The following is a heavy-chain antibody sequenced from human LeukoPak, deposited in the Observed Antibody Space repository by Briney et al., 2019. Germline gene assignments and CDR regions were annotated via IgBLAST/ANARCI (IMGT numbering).Heavy chain of an antibody. CDR2: IKQDGSEK. CDR3: ARDGLAD. Sequence: GGSLRLSCAASGFTLSSYWMSWVRQAPGKGLEWVANIKQDGSEKYYVDSVKGRFTISRDNAKNSLYLQMNSLRAEDTAVYYCARDGLADWGQGTLVTVSS. D-gene: IGHD6-13*01. J-gene: IGHJ4*02. V-gene: IGHV3-7*01. CDR1: GFTLSSYW.